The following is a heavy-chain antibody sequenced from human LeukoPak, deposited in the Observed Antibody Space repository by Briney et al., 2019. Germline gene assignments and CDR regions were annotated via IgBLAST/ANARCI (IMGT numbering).Heavy chain of an antibody. CDR1: GFTFSSFG. CDR2: IRYDGSNK. D-gene: IGHD2/OR15-2a*01. Sequence: GGSLRLSCAASGFTFSSFGMHWVRQAPGKGLEWVEFIRYDGSNKYYADSVKGRFTISRDNSKNTLYLQMNRLRAEDTAVYYCVVITQAWGQGTLVTVSS. V-gene: IGHV3-30*02. CDR3: VVITQA. J-gene: IGHJ5*02.